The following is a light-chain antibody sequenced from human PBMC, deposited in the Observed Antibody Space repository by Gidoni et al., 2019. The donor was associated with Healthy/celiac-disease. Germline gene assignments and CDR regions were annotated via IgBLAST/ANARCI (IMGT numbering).Light chain of an antibody. CDR3: QQRYSTPLT. Sequence: DIQMTQSPSSLSASVGDRVTITCRASQSSSRYINEYQQKPGTAPKLLIYAASSLQSGVPSRFSGSGSGTDFTLTISSRQPEYFATYYCQQRYSTPLTFGGGTKVEIK. CDR1: QSSSRY. V-gene: IGKV1-39*01. CDR2: AAS. J-gene: IGKJ4*01.